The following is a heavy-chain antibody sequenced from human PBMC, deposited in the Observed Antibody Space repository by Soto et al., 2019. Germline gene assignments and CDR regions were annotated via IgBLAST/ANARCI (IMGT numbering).Heavy chain of an antibody. D-gene: IGHD1-1*01. CDR3: VHRAGIDGNWNGGYFDY. J-gene: IGHJ4*02. CDR2: IYWDDDK. V-gene: IGHV2-5*02. Sequence: QITLRESGPTRVKPTQTLTLTCTFSGFSLSARPVAVGWIRQPPGKALERLALIYWDDDKRYSPSLMSRLTITKDHSKTQVVLTMTNMDPLDTAIYYCVHRAGIDGNWNGGYFDYWGQGALVTVSS. CDR1: GFSLSARPVA.